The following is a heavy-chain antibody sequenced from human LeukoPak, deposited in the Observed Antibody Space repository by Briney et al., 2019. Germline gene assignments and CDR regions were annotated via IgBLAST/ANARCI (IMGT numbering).Heavy chain of an antibody. CDR1: GYTFTGYY. Sequence: ASVKVSCKASGYTFTGYYMHWVRQAPGQGLEWMGWINPNSGGTNYAQKFQGRVTMTTDTSTSTDYMELSRLRSDDTAVYYCARDKEPWIQLCSFDYWGQGTLVTVSS. D-gene: IGHD5-18*01. J-gene: IGHJ4*02. V-gene: IGHV1-2*02. CDR3: ARDKEPWIQLCSFDY. CDR2: INPNSGGT.